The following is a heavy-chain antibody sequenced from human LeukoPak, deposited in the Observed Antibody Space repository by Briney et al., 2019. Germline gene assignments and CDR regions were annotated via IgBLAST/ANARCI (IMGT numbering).Heavy chain of an antibody. CDR2: ISGSGDDT. D-gene: IGHD5-18*01. Sequence: GGSLRLSCVVSGFPFSSYAMSWVRQAPGKGLEWVSGISGSGDDTYYAVSVKGRFTVSRDTSKNTLYLQMNSLRAEDTAVYYCAKDPLNTVMVSPTFDYWGQGTLVTVSS. V-gene: IGHV3-23*01. CDR3: AKDPLNTVMVSPTFDY. CDR1: GFPFSSYA. J-gene: IGHJ4*02.